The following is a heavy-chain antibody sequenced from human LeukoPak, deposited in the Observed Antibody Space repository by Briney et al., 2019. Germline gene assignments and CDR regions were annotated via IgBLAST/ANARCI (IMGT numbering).Heavy chain of an antibody. V-gene: IGHV3-33*01. J-gene: IGHJ5*02. CDR2: IWYDGSNK. Sequence: GGSLGLSCAASGFTFSSYGMHWVRQAPGEGLEWVAVIWYDGSNKYYADSVKGRFTISRDNSKNTLYLQMNSLRAEDTAVYYCAIGGYSYGDGDWFDPWGQGTLVTVSS. CDR1: GFTFSSYG. D-gene: IGHD5-18*01. CDR3: AIGGYSYGDGDWFDP.